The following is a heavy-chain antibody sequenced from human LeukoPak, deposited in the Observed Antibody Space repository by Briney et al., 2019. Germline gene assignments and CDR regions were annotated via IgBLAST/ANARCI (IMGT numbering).Heavy chain of an antibody. CDR2: ISSSSSYI. D-gene: IGHD2-15*01. J-gene: IGHJ4*02. CDR1: GFTFSSYS. CDR3: APLGYCSGDDCHRPY. V-gene: IGHV3-21*04. Sequence: PGGSLRLSCAASGFTFSSYSMNWVRQAPGKGLEWVSSISSSSSYIYYADSVKGRFTISRDNAKNSLYLQMNSLRAEDTAVYYCAPLGYCSGDDCHRPYWGQGALVTVSS.